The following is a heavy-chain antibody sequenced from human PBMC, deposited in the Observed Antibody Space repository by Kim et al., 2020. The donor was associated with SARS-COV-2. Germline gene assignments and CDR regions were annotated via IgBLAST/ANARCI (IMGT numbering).Heavy chain of an antibody. V-gene: IGHV3-23*01. CDR2: ISATSDST. CDR1: GFTFSSFA. J-gene: IGHJ4*02. D-gene: IGHD6-13*01. Sequence: GGSLRLSCAASGFTFSSFAMNWVRQAPGKGLDWISSISATSDSTVYADSVMGRFTISRDNSMNTLYLQMNSLRAEDTAVYYCAKVERGGSSSVGGYWGQGTQVTVSS. CDR3: AKVERGGSSSVGGY.